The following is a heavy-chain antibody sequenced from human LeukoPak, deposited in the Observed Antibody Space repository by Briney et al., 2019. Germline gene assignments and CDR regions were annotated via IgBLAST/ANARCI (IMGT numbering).Heavy chain of an antibody. CDR2: ISGSGSAI. Sequence: GGSLRLSCAASGFTFSSYAMNWVRQAPGKGLEWVSYISGSGSAISYADSVKGRFTISRDNAKNSLYLQMNSLRAEDTAVYYCARGTNADYWGQGTLVTVSS. CDR1: GFTFSSYA. CDR3: ARGTNADY. D-gene: IGHD2-8*01. J-gene: IGHJ4*02. V-gene: IGHV3-48*03.